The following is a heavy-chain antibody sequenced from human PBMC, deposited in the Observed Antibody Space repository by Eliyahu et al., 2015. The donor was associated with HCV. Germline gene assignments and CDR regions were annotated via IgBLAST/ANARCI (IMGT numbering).Heavy chain of an antibody. J-gene: IGHJ4*02. CDR2: ISSSGSTI. D-gene: IGHD2-2*01. CDR1: GFTFSDYY. CDR3: ARDLRGEYQLLSYGDFVPDY. V-gene: IGHV3-11*01. Sequence: QVQLVESGGGLVKPGGSLRLSCAASGFTFSDYYMSWIRQAPGKGLEWVSYISSSGSTIYYADSVKGRFTISRDNAKNSLYLQMKSLRAEDTAVYYCARDLRGEYQLLSYGDFVPDYWGQGTLVTVSS.